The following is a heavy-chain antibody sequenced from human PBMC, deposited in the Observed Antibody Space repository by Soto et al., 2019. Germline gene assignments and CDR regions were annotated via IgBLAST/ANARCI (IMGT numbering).Heavy chain of an antibody. CDR1: GGSISSSSYY. D-gene: IGHD6-19*01. Sequence: QLQLQESGPGLVKPSETLSLTCTVSGGSISSSSYYWGWIRQPPGKGLEWIGSIYYSGSTYYNPTLQSRVTRSVDTSKNQFSLKLSSVTAADTAVYYCARGGIAVAGTGWFAPWGQGTLVTVSS. V-gene: IGHV4-39*01. CDR3: ARGGIAVAGTGWFAP. J-gene: IGHJ5*02. CDR2: IYYSGST.